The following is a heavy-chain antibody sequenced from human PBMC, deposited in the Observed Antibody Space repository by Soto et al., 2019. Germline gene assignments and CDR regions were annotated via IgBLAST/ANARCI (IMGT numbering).Heavy chain of an antibody. CDR3: ASYGSGSYYYFDY. CDR2: IYHSGST. J-gene: IGHJ4*02. CDR1: SGSISSSNW. D-gene: IGHD3-10*01. Sequence: SETLSLTCAVSSGSISSSNWWSWVRQPPGKGLEWIREIYHSGSTNYNPSLKSRVTISVDKSKNQFSLKLSSVTAADTAVYYCASYGSGSYYYFDYWGQGTLVTVSS. V-gene: IGHV4-4*02.